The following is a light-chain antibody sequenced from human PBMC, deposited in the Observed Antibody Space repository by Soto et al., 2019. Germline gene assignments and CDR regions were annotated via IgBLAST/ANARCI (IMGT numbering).Light chain of an antibody. CDR1: QGIRND. CDR3: LQHNRYPWT. V-gene: IGKV1-17*01. CDR2: ATS. J-gene: IGKJ1*01. Sequence: DIQMTQSPSSLSASVGDRVTITCRASQGIRNDLNWYQQKPGRAPKRLIYATSSLQGGVPSRFSGSGSGTEFTLTISSLQAEDFATYYCLQHNRYPWTFGQGTKVEIK.